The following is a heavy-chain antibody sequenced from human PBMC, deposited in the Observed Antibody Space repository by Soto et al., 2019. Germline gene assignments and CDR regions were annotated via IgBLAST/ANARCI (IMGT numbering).Heavy chain of an antibody. J-gene: IGHJ3*01. V-gene: IGHV4-38-2*01. D-gene: IGHD2-15*01. CDR3: ARARWYDDFDV. Sequence: PSETLSLTCAVSGYSISSGYYWGWIRQPPGKGLEWIGSIYHSGSTYYNPSLKSRVTISVDTSKNQFSLKLSSVTAADTAVYYCARARWYDDFDVWGQGTVVTVSS. CDR1: GYSISSGYY. CDR2: IYHSGST.